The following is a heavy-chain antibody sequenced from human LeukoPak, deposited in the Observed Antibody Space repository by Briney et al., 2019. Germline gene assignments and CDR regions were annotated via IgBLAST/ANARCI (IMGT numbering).Heavy chain of an antibody. Sequence: SQTLSLTCAISGDSVSSNSAAWNWIRQSPSRGLEWLGRTYYRSKWYNDYAVSVKSRITINPDTSKNQFSLQLNSVTPEDTAVYYCAGGELVLRFLEWLPGQHYYYGMDVWGQGTTVTVSS. CDR3: AGGELVLRFLEWLPGQHYYYGMDV. CDR1: GDSVSSNSAA. J-gene: IGHJ6*02. V-gene: IGHV6-1*01. CDR2: TYYRSKWYN. D-gene: IGHD3-3*01.